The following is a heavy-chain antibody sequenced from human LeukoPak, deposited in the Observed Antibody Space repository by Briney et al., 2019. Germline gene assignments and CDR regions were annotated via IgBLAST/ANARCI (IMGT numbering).Heavy chain of an antibody. CDR3: ARQDPYYDSSGYGLS. CDR2: INHSGST. D-gene: IGHD3-22*01. V-gene: IGHV4-34*01. J-gene: IGHJ4*02. CDR1: GFTFSSYW. Sequence: GSLRLSCAASGFTFSSYWMSWVRQAPGKGLEWIGEINHSGSTNYNPSLKSRVTISVDTSKNQFSLKLSSVTAADTAVYYCARQDPYYDSSGYGLSWGQGTLVTVSS.